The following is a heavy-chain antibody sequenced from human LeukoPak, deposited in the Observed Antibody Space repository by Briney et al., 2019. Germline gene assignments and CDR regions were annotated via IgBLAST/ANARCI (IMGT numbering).Heavy chain of an antibody. J-gene: IGHJ6*03. CDR1: GGTFSSYA. CDR3: ATPSGHYGDYPGGYYYMDV. CDR2: IIPIFGTA. Sequence: ASVKVSCKASGGTFSSYAVSWVRQAPGQGLEWMGRIIPIFGTANYAQKFQGRVTITTDESTSTAYMELSSLRSEDTAVYYCATPSGHYGDYPGGYYYMDVWGKGTTVTVSS. D-gene: IGHD4-17*01. V-gene: IGHV1-69*05.